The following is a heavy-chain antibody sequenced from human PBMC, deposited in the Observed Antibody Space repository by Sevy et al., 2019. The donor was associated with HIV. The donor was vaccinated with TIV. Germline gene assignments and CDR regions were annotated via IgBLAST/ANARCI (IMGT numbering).Heavy chain of an antibody. Sequence: GGSLRLSCAASGFTFSYAWMTWVRQAPGKGLEWLGRIKSKADGGTTEYAAPVKGRFTISRDDSKNTLYLQMNSLKTEDTAVYYCSTDPIIVLLVTDGMDVWGQGTTVTVSS. V-gene: IGHV3-15*01. J-gene: IGHJ6*02. CDR3: STDPIIVLLVTDGMDV. CDR2: IKSKADGGTT. D-gene: IGHD2-8*02. CDR1: GFTFSYAW.